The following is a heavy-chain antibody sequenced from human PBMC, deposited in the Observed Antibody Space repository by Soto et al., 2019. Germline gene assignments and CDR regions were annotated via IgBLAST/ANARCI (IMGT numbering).Heavy chain of an antibody. Sequence: QVQLQESGPGLVKPSETLSLTYTVSGGSIGTYYWSWIRQPPGKGLEWIGYIYYRGNTDYNPSLKSRVTISLDRPKNQFSLKLSSVTAADTAVYYCARHPGYYDILTGYTTYYFDYWGQGILVTVSS. J-gene: IGHJ4*02. CDR3: ARHPGYYDILTGYTTYYFDY. CDR1: GGSIGTYY. CDR2: IYYRGNT. D-gene: IGHD3-9*01. V-gene: IGHV4-59*08.